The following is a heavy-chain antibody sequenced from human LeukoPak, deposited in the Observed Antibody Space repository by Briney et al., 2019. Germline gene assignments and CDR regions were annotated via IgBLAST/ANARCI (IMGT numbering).Heavy chain of an antibody. CDR2: ISWNSGSI. CDR3: AKDKRDILTGYNWFDP. CDR1: GFTFDDYA. V-gene: IGHV3-9*01. J-gene: IGHJ5*02. Sequence: SLRLSCAASGFTFDDYALHWVRQAPGKGLEWVSGISWNSGSIGYADSVKGRFTIPRDNAKNSLYLQMNSLRAEDTALYYCAKDKRDILTGYNWFDPWGQGTLVTVSS. D-gene: IGHD3-9*01.